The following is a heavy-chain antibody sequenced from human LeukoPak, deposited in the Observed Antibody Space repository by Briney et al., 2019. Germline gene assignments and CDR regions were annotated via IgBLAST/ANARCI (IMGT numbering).Heavy chain of an antibody. CDR3: ARVRYYDSSGYYYDY. V-gene: IGHV3-48*01. CDR2: ISSSSSTI. J-gene: IGHJ4*02. D-gene: IGHD3-22*01. Sequence: PGGSLRLSCAASGFTFSSYSMNWVRQAPGKGLEWVSYISSSSSTIYYADSVKGRFTISRDNSKNTLYLQMNSLRAEDTAVYYCARVRYYDSSGYYYDYWGQGTLVTVSS. CDR1: GFTFSSYS.